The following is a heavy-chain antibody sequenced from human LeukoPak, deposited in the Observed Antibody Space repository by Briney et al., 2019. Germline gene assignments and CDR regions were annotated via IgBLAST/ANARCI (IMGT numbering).Heavy chain of an antibody. CDR1: GGSISSSSYY. Sequence: SETLSLTCTVSGGSISSSSYYWGWIRQPPGKGLEWIGSVYYTGASYYNPSLKSRVTISIDTSKKHFSLKLTSVTAADTAVYYCAQKDYSGERAFGYWGQGTLVTVSS. J-gene: IGHJ4*02. D-gene: IGHD2-15*01. CDR3: AQKDYSGERAFGY. V-gene: IGHV4-39*07. CDR2: VYYTGAS.